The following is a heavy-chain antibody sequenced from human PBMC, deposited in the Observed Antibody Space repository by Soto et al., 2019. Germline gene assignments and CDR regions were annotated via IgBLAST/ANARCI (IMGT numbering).Heavy chain of an antibody. D-gene: IGHD2-21*01. CDR3: ASGDNGGNSNAFDI. J-gene: IGHJ3*02. V-gene: IGHV3-66*01. CDR2: IYSGGST. CDR1: GFTVSSNY. Sequence: EVQLVESGGGLVQPGGSLRLSCAASGFTVSSNYMSWVRQAPGKGLEWVSVIYSGGSTYYADSVKGRFTISRDNSKNTLYLQMNSLRAEDTAVYYCASGDNGGNSNAFDIWGQGTMVTVSS.